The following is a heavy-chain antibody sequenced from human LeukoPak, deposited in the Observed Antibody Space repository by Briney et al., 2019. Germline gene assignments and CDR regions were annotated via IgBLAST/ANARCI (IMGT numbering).Heavy chain of an antibody. CDR3: ARDKFRYDHYFDY. CDR2: INAGNGNT. CDR1: GYTFTSYA. D-gene: IGHD5-12*01. J-gene: IGHJ4*02. Sequence: GASVKVSCTASGYTFTSYAMHWVRQAPGQRLEWMGWINAGNGNTKYSQKFQGRVTITRDTSASTAYMELSSLRSEDTAVYYCARDKFRYDHYFDYWGQGTLVTVSS. V-gene: IGHV1-3*01.